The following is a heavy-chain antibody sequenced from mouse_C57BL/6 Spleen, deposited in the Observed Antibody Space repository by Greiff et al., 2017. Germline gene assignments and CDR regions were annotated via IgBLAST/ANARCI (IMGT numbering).Heavy chain of an antibody. V-gene: IGHV1-64*01. CDR1: GYTFTSYW. Sequence: QVQLQQPGAELVKPGASVKLSCKASGYTFTSYWMHWVKQRPGQGLEWIGMIHPNSGSTNYNEKFKSKATLTVDKSTSTAYMQLSSLTSEDSAVYYCARWVYYYGRDDYWGQGTTLTVSS. J-gene: IGHJ2*01. CDR3: ARWVYYYGRDDY. D-gene: IGHD1-1*01. CDR2: IHPNSGST.